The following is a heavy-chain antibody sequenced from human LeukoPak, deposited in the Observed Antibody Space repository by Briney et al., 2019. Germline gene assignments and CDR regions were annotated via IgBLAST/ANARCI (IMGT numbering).Heavy chain of an antibody. J-gene: IGHJ5*02. CDR3: AKDLSLPRFDP. V-gene: IGHV3-23*01. Sequence: GGSLRLSCAASGFTFNSYAISWVRQAPGKGLEWVSAISGSGGSTYYADSVKGRFTISRDNSKNTLYLQMNSLRAEDTAVYYCAKDLSLPRFDPWGQETLVTVSS. D-gene: IGHD2/OR15-2a*01. CDR2: ISGSGGST. CDR1: GFTFNSYA.